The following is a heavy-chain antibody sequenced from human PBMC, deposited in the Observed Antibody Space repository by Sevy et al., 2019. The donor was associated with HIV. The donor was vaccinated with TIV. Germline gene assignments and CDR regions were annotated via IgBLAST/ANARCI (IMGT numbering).Heavy chain of an antibody. D-gene: IGHD6-13*01. CDR1: GDSINSGGYY. CDR2: IYYSGNT. J-gene: IGHJ6*02. Sequence: SETLSLTCTVSGDSINSGGYYWSWIRQHPGKGLEWIGCIYYSGNTYYNPSLKSRLTISLDTSKNQFSLKLTSVTAADTAVYYCARDRHQLAPPFWGGMDVWGQGTTVTVSS. V-gene: IGHV4-31*03. CDR3: ARDRHQLAPPFWGGMDV.